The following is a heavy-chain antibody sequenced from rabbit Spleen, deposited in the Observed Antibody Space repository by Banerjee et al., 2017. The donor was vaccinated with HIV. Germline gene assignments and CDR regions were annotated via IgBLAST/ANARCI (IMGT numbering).Heavy chain of an antibody. CDR3: ARDLTSVIGWNFNL. Sequence: QEQLEESGGGLVRLKGSLSLPGKASEFWFRVRTLRVWVRQDPGKGLKWIACINTPTVKGVYAPWAKGRFAISRTSSTTVTLQMTILTAADTATYFCARDLTSVIGWNFNLWGQGTLVTVS. D-gene: IGHD1-1*01. V-gene: IGHV1S45*01. CDR2: INTPTVKG. J-gene: IGHJ4*01. CDR1: EFWFRVRTL.